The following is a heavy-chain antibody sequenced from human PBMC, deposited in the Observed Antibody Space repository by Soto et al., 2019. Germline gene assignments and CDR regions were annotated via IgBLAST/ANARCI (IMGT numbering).Heavy chain of an antibody. CDR1: GFTFSRYA. V-gene: IGHV3-23*01. CDR3: AEGGYGDYGEFEY. D-gene: IGHD4-17*01. CDR2: ISSSGFNT. J-gene: IGHJ4*02. Sequence: GGSLRLSCAASGFTFSRYAMSWVRQAPGKGLEWVSAISSSGFNTYFADSVKGRFTISRDNSKNTLYLQMNSLRADDTAVYYCAEGGYGDYGEFEYWGQGTLVTVSS.